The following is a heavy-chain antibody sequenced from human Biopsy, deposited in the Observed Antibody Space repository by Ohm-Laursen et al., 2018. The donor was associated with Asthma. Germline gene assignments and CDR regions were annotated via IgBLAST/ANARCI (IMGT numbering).Heavy chain of an antibody. J-gene: IGHJ4*02. CDR1: GFTFRSYA. V-gene: IGHV3-30-3*01. D-gene: IGHD2-2*01. CDR2: GGSYYDGGLK. CDR3: ARGPEYVRSSGALDY. Sequence: SLRLSCAASGFTFRSYAMHWVRQAPGKGLEWVAVGGSYYDGGLKYYADSVNGRFTVSRDDSKNTLYLQMNSLSSEDTAVYYCARGPEYVRSSGALDYWGQGTLVTVSS.